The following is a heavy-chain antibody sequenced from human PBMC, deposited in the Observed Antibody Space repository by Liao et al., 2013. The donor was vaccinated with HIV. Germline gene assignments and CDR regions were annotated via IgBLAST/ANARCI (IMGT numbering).Heavy chain of an antibody. CDR1: GDSISSGDYS. Sequence: QLQLQESGSGLVKPSQTLSLTCAVSGDSISSGDYSWSWIRQSPGKGLEWIGYIYHSGSTYYNASLKSRVSISVDMSKNQVSLKLNSVTAADTAVYYCARENVSGERRRFDYWGQGSLVTVSS. J-gene: IGHJ4*02. D-gene: IGHD3-10*01. V-gene: IGHV4-30-2*06. CDR2: IYHSGST. CDR3: ARENVSGERRRFDY.